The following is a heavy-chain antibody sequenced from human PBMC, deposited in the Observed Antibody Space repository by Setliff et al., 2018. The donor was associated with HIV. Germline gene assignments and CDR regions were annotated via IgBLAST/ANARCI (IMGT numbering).Heavy chain of an antibody. D-gene: IGHD2-15*01. V-gene: IGHV4-4*07. CDR3: AREGLWNCRGGTCNAGLDI. CDR2: IYASGT. Sequence: SETLSLTCTVSGGSIGTYYWNWIRLPAGKGLEWIGRIYASGTNYNPSLKSRVTMSLDTSKRQFSLKLTSVTAADTAVYYCAREGLWNCRGGTCNAGLDIWGQGTKVTVSS. CDR1: GGSIGTYY. J-gene: IGHJ3*02.